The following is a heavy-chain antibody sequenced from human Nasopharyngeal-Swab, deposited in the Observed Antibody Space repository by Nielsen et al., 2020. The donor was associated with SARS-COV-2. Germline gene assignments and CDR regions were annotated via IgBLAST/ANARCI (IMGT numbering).Heavy chain of an antibody. Sequence: SGTLSLTCTVSGCSISSGDYYWSWIRQPPGKGLEWIGYIYYSGSTYYYPSLKSRVTISVDTSKNQFSLKLSYVTAEDTAVYYCARVFEAADGLDYWGQGTLVTVSS. V-gene: IGHV4-30-4*01. CDR1: GCSISSGDYY. CDR2: IYYSGST. D-gene: IGHD6-13*01. CDR3: ARVFEAADGLDY. J-gene: IGHJ4*02.